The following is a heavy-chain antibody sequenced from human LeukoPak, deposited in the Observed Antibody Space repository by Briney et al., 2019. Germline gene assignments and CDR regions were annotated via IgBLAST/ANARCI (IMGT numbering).Heavy chain of an antibody. V-gene: IGHV4-59*01. J-gene: IGHJ4*02. CDR2: IYYSGST. CDR3: ATTPYDYGDYVGYFGY. D-gene: IGHD4-17*01. Sequence: SETLSLTCTVSGGSISSYYWSWIRQPPGKGLEWIGYIYYSGSTNYNPSLKSRVTISVDTSKNQFSLKLSSVTAADTAVYYCATTPYDYGDYVGYFGYWGQGTLVTVSS. CDR1: GGSISSYY.